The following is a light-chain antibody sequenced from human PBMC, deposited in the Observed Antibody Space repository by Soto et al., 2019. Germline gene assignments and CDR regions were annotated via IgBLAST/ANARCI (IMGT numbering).Light chain of an antibody. V-gene: IGKV3-11*01. CDR2: DAS. Sequence: EIVLTQSPVTLSLSPGERATLSCRASQSVSSYLAWYEQKPGQGPRLLSYDASNRATGIPARFSGSGSGTDFTLTINSIEPEDFAVYYCQQRSNWPPLYTVGPATKVDIK. CDR1: QSVSSY. CDR3: QQRSNWPPLYT. J-gene: IGKJ3*01.